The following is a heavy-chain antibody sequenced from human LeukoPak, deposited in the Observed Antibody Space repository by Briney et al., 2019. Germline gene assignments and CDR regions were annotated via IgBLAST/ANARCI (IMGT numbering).Heavy chain of an antibody. CDR3: ARQDDYNFDY. Sequence: PSETLSLTCTVSGGSISSSSYYWDWIRQPPGKGLEWIGSIYYSGSTYYNPSRKSRVTISVDTSKKQLSLKLSSVTAADTAVYYCARQDDYNFDYWGQGTLVTVSS. J-gene: IGHJ4*02. CDR2: IYYSGST. CDR1: GGSISSSSYY. V-gene: IGHV4-39*01. D-gene: IGHD5-24*01.